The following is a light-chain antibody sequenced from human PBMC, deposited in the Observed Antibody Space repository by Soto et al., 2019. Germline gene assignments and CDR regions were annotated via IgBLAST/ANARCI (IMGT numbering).Light chain of an antibody. Sequence: ESVMTQSPAILSVSPWERATLSCSASQSVSSHLAWYQQKPGQDPSHLIYAAYTRATGVPARFSASGSRTEFTLTISSLQSEDFAIYYCQQYDNWPLTFGPGTKVDI. CDR1: QSVSSH. J-gene: IGKJ3*01. V-gene: IGKV3-15*01. CDR3: QQYDNWPLT. CDR2: AAY.